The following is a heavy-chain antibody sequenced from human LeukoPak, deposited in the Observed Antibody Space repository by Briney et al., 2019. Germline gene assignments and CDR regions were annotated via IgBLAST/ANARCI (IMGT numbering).Heavy chain of an antibody. CDR3: AKGSDYYDSSGYSH. CDR2: IRYDGNNK. CDR1: GFTFSRNG. Sequence: PGGSLRLSCAASGFTFSRNGMHWARQAPGKGLEWVAFIRYDGNNKYYADSVKGRFTISRDNSKNTLYLQMNSLRAEDTAVYYCAKGSDYYDSSGYSHWGQGTLVTVSS. V-gene: IGHV3-30*02. D-gene: IGHD3-22*01. J-gene: IGHJ4*02.